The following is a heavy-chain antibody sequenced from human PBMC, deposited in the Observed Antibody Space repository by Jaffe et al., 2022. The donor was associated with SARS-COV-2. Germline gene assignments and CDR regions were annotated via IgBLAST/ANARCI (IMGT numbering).Heavy chain of an antibody. D-gene: IGHD3-22*01. CDR2: IYTSGST. CDR3: ARDPRLWDSSGSDY. CDR1: GGSISSGSYY. J-gene: IGHJ4*02. V-gene: IGHV4-61*02. Sequence: QVQLQESGPGLVKPSQTLSLTCTVSGGSISSGSYYWSWIRQPAGKGLEWIGRIYTSGSTNYNPSLKSRVTISVDTSKNQFSLKLSSVTAADTAVYYCARDPRLWDSSGSDYWGQGTLVTVSS.